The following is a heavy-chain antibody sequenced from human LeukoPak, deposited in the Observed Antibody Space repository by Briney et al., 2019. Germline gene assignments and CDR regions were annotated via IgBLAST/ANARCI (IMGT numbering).Heavy chain of an antibody. CDR3: ARLVHDYGDYGLDY. J-gene: IGHJ4*02. CDR2: IYYSGST. CDR1: GGSISSSNYY. V-gene: IGHV4-39*07. Sequence: SETLSLTCAVSGGSISSSNYYWGWIRQPPGKGLEWIGSIYYSGSTYYNPSLKSRVTISVDTSKNQFSLKLSSVTAADTAVYYCARLVHDYGDYGLDYWGQGTLVTVSS. D-gene: IGHD4-17*01.